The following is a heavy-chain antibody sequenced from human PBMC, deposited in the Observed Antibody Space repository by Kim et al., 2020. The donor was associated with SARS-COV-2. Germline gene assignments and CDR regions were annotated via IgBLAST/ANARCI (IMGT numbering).Heavy chain of an antibody. CDR3: ARAFGPVGGFDY. J-gene: IGHJ4*02. D-gene: IGHD3-10*01. CDR1: GGTFSSYA. Sequence: SVKVSCKASGGTFSSYAISWVRQAPGQGLEWMGGIIPIFGTANYAQKFQGRVTITADESTSTAYMELSSLRSEDTAVYYCARAFGPVGGFDYWGQGTLVTVSS. CDR2: IIPIFGTA. V-gene: IGHV1-69*13.